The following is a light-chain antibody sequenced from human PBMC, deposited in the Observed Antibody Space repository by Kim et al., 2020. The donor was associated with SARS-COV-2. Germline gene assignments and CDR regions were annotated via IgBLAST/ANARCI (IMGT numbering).Light chain of an antibody. Sequence: QGVNISCTGSSSNIGAGYGVHGYQQLPGTAPKLLIYANTNRPSGVPDRFSGSKSGTSASLAITGLQAEDEADYYCQSYDSSLSASVFGGGTQLTVL. J-gene: IGLJ2*01. CDR2: ANT. CDR3: QSYDSSLSASV. V-gene: IGLV1-40*01. CDR1: SSNIGAGYG.